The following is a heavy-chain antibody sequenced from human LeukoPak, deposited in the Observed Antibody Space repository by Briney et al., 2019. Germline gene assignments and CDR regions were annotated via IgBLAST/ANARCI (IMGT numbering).Heavy chain of an antibody. V-gene: IGHV3-30*02. Sequence: GGSLRLSCAASGFTFSSYGMHWVRQAPGKGLEWVAFIRYDGSNKYYADSVKGRFTISRDNSKNTLYLQMNSLRAEDTAVYYCAGGSVPAAIYFDYWGQGTLVTVSS. J-gene: IGHJ4*02. CDR3: AGGSVPAAIYFDY. CDR2: IRYDGSNK. CDR1: GFTFSSYG. D-gene: IGHD2-2*01.